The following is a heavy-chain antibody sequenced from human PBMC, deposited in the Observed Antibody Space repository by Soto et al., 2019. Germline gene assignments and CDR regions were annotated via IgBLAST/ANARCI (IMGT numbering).Heavy chain of an antibody. Sequence: QVQLQESGPGLVKPSQTLSLTCTVSGGSISSGDYYWRWIRQPPGKGLEWIGYIYYSGSTYYNPSLKHRLTISVDTPQNQFSLKQSSVTAAVTAVYYCARVRVGYDSSGYAAPDYWGQGPLVSVSS. D-gene: IGHD3-22*01. CDR2: IYYSGST. CDR1: GGSISSGDYY. CDR3: ARVRVGYDSSGYAAPDY. V-gene: IGHV4-30-4*01. J-gene: IGHJ4*02.